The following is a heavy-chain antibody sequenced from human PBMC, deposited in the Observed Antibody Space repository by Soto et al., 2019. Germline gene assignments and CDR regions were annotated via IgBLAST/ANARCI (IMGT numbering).Heavy chain of an antibody. V-gene: IGHV4-59*01. CDR2: IYSSGST. D-gene: IGHD1-1*01. CDR1: GGSLKDYY. CDR3: ARDGASGTFVLDY. Sequence: TLSLTCTVSGGSLKDYYWSWIRQPPGKGLEWIGYIYSSGSTDYNASLKSRVTISVDTSKNQFSLNLTSVTTADTAVYYCARDGASGTFVLDYWGQGILVTVSS. J-gene: IGHJ4*02.